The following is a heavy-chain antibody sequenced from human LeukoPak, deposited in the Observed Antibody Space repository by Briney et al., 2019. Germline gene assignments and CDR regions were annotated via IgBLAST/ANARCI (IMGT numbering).Heavy chain of an antibody. CDR1: GYTLTELS. Sequence: ASVKVSCKVSGYTLTELSMHWLRQAPGKGLEWMGGFDPEDGETIYAQKFQGRVTITTDESTSTAYMELSSLRSEDTAVYYCARDSRRELLHAFDIWGQGTMVTVSS. CDR3: ARDSRRELLHAFDI. V-gene: IGHV1-24*01. D-gene: IGHD1-26*01. J-gene: IGHJ3*02. CDR2: FDPEDGET.